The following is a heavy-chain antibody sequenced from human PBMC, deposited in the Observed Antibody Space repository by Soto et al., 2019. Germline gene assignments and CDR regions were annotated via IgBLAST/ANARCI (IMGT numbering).Heavy chain of an antibody. CDR2: ISYDGSNK. D-gene: IGHD2-2*01. V-gene: IGHV3-30*18. J-gene: IGHJ6*02. CDR3: SKDQVVSFSGDDYYYYGIDV. Sequence: GGSLRLSCAASGFTFSSYGMHWVRQAPGKGLEWVAVISYDGSNKYYADSVKGRFTISRDNSKNTLYLQMNSLRAEDTAVYYCSKDQVVSFSGDDYYYYGIDVCGQGTKVTVS. CDR1: GFTFSSYG.